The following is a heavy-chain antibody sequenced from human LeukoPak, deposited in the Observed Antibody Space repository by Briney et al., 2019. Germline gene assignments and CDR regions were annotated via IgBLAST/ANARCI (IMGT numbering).Heavy chain of an antibody. CDR1: GGSMRCYY. Sequence: SETLSLTCTVCGGSMRCYYWRWMRQPPGKRLVGIGYIYDSRSTNSNPTLTRRVTISVATSKYQFSLKLSSVTAADTAVYYCARARYDIFTGYYFDYWGQGTLVTVSS. CDR3: ARARYDIFTGYYFDY. CDR2: IYDSRST. J-gene: IGHJ4*02. D-gene: IGHD3-9*01. V-gene: IGHV4-59*13.